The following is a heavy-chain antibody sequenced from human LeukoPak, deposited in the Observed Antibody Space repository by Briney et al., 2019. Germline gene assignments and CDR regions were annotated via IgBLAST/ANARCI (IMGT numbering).Heavy chain of an antibody. D-gene: IGHD3-9*01. J-gene: IGHJ4*02. CDR1: GITFSRLG. CDR3: AKGRQYSFDYLIDY. Sequence: GSLRTSCVAPGITFSRLGLPLVPPAPGKGVGGVAVISSDGSKKNYADSVKGRLTLSRDNSKNTVYLQVDSLRTEDTAVYYCAKGRQYSFDYLIDYWGQGTLVTVSS. V-gene: IGHV3-30*18. CDR2: ISSDGSKK.